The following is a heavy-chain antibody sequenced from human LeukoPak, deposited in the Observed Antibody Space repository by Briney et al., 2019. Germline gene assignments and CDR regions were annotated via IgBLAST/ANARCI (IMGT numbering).Heavy chain of an antibody. D-gene: IGHD4-17*01. Sequence: GGSLRISCAASGFTFSSYSMNWVRQAPGKGLEWVSSVSSSSSYIYYADSVKGRFTISRDNAKNSLYLQMNSLRAEDTAVYYCARDRATVTTNPRGVEDYWGQGTLVTVSS. CDR1: GFTFSSYS. V-gene: IGHV3-21*01. CDR2: VSSSSSYI. J-gene: IGHJ4*02. CDR3: ARDRATVTTNPRGVEDY.